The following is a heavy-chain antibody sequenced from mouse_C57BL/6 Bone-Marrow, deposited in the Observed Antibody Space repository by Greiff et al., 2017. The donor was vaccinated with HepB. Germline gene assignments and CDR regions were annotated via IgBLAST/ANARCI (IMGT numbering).Heavy chain of an antibody. D-gene: IGHD4-1*01. V-gene: IGHV5-12*01. CDR2: ISNGGGST. CDR1: GFTFSDYY. Sequence: EVKLQESGGGLVQPGGSLKLSCAASGFTFSDYYMYWVRQTPEKRLEWVAYISNGGGSTYYPDTVKGRFTISRDNAKNTLYLQMSRLKTEDTAMYYCARHDWAYFDYWGQGTTLTVSS. CDR3: ARHDWAYFDY. J-gene: IGHJ2*01.